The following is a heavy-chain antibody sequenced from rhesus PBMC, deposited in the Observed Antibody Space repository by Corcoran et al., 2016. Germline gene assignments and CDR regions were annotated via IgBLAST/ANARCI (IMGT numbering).Heavy chain of an antibody. CDR1: GVSIRGYW. Sequence: QVQLQESGPGLVKPSETLTLTCAGPGVSIRGYWWSRIRPPPGVGLAWRGEVNGHSGSTSYNPSLKSRVTISKDASKDQFSLKLTSVTAADTAVYYCTRGRYYSGTFPMDVWGRGVLVTVSS. V-gene: IGHV4-80*01. CDR3: TRGRYYSGTFPMDV. CDR2: VNGHSGST. D-gene: IGHD3-16*01. J-gene: IGHJ5-2*02.